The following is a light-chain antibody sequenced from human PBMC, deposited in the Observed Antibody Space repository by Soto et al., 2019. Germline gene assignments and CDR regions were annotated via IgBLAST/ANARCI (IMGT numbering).Light chain of an antibody. CDR2: AAS. CDR1: QDIRHF. V-gene: IGKV1-27*01. CDR3: QKYNGAPLT. Sequence: DIQMTQSPSSLSESVGDRVTITCRASQDIRHFLAWYQQKPGKVPKLLIYAASTLHSGVPSRFSGSGSGTDFTLTLSSLQPEDVATYYCQKYNGAPLTFGGGTKVEIK. J-gene: IGKJ4*01.